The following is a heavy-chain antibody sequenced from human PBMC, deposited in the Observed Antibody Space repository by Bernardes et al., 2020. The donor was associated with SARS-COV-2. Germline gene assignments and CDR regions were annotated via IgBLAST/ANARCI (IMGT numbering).Heavy chain of an antibody. CDR2: IYVSGNT. D-gene: IGHD2-2*01. CDR3: VRDRHCTSARCLYGMDV. Sequence: SETLSLTRIVSGASISSYYWSWIRQPAGKGLEWIGRIYVSGNTNYNPSFKSRVTMSGDTSKNQFSLKLSSVTAADTAVYYCVRDRHCTSARCLYGMDVWGQGTTVTVSS. V-gene: IGHV4-4*07. J-gene: IGHJ6*02. CDR1: GASISSYY.